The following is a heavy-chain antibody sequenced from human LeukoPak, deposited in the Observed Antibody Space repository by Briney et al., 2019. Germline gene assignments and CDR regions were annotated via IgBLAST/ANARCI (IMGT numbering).Heavy chain of an antibody. CDR2: SSSSGSSI. D-gene: IGHD6-19*01. CDR3: ARGSQFNSGWYLFDY. V-gene: IGHV3-48*04. J-gene: IGHJ4*02. CDR1: GFTFSSYS. Sequence: GGSLRLSCAASGFTFSSYSINWVRQAPGKGLEWLSYSSSSGSSIYYADSVKGRFTISRDNTKNSLYLQMNSLRAEDTAVYYCARGSQFNSGWYLFDYWGQGTLVTVSS.